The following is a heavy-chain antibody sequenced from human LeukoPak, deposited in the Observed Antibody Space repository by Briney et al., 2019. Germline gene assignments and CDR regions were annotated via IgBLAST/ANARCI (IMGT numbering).Heavy chain of an antibody. CDR1: GYIFATRW. CDR3: ARGAYGSGSYYNYYGMDV. Sequence: RAGASLQISCEGSGYIFATRWVAWVRPLPGKGLEWMGIIYPDDSDARYSPSFQGQVTISADKSISTAYLQWSSLKASDTAMYFCARGAYGSGSYYNYYGMDVWGQGTTVTVSS. V-gene: IGHV5-51*01. CDR2: IYPDDSDA. D-gene: IGHD3-10*01. J-gene: IGHJ6*02.